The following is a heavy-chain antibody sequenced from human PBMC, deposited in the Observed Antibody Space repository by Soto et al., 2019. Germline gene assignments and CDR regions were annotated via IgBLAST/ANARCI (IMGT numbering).Heavy chain of an antibody. D-gene: IGHD3-10*01. J-gene: IGHJ6*02. Sequence: PXESRTISCKGSGDSFTSYWISLVRQMPGKGLEWMGRIDPSDSYTNYSPSFQGHVTISADKSISTAYLQWSSLKASDTAMYYCARRWGGYGMDVWGQGTTVTVSS. V-gene: IGHV5-10-1*01. CDR3: ARRWGGYGMDV. CDR2: IDPSDSYT. CDR1: GDSFTSYW.